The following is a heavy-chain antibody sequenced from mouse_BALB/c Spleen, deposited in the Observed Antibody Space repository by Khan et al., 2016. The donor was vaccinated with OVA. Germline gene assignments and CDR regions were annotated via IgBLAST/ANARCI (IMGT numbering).Heavy chain of an antibody. CDR2: IWGDGST. CDR3: VRAYDGRYREAMDY. CDR1: GFSLTGYG. Sequence: VELVESGPGLVAPSQSLSITCTVSGFSLTGYGVNWVRQPPGKGLEWLGMIWGDGSTDYNSALKSRLSIRKDNSKSQAFLKMNRLQTDDTARYYCVRAYDGRYREAMDYWGQGTSVTVAA. V-gene: IGHV2-6-7*01. J-gene: IGHJ4*01. D-gene: IGHD1-1*02.